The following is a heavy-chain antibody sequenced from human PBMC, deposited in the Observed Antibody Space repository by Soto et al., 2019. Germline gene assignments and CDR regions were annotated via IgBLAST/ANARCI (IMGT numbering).Heavy chain of an antibody. CDR1: GYTFTSYG. CDR3: ARGSVGPTTDFDY. D-gene: IGHD1-26*01. CDR2: ISPNNGSR. J-gene: IGHJ4*02. V-gene: IGHV1-18*01. Sequence: ASVKVSCKASGYTFTSYGISWVRQAPGQGLEWMGWISPNNGSRNYAQKFQGRVTMTRDTSISTAYMELSRLKSDDTAVYYCARGSVGPTTDFDYWGQGTLVTVSS.